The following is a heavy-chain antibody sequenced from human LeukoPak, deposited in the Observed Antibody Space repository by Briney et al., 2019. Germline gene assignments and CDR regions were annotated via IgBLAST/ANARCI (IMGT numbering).Heavy chain of an antibody. CDR2: IIPIFGTA. Sequence: SVKVSCKASGGTFSSYAISWVRQAPGQGLEWMGGIIPIFGTANYAQKFQGRVTITTDESTSTAYMELSSLRSEDTAVYYCAKATSRYSSGWPLGYWGQGTLVTVSS. CDR1: GGTFSSYA. CDR3: AKATSRYSSGWPLGY. J-gene: IGHJ4*02. V-gene: IGHV1-69*05. D-gene: IGHD6-19*01.